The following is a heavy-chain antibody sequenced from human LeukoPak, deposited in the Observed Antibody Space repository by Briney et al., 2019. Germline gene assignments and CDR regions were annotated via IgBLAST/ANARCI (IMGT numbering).Heavy chain of an antibody. D-gene: IGHD3-10*01. CDR3: ARGSSFMVRGVIMY. Sequence: SETLSLTCAVYGGSFSGYYWSWIRQPPGKGLEWIGEINHSGSTNYNPPLKSRVTISVDTSKNQFSLKLTSVTAADTAVYYCARGSSFMVRGVIMYWGQGTLVTVSS. CDR1: GGSFSGYY. V-gene: IGHV4-34*01. CDR2: INHSGST. J-gene: IGHJ4*02.